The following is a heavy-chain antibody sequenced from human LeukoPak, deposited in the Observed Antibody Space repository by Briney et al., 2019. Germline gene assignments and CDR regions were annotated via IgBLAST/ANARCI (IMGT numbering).Heavy chain of an antibody. J-gene: IGHJ4*02. D-gene: IGHD2-2*01. CDR2: IHNDGTTT. CDR1: GFIFTSYW. V-gene: IGHV3-74*01. CDR3: ARDLPGYCSSTSCYGSFDY. Sequence: PGGSLRLSCAASGFIFTSYWIHWVRQAPGKGLVWVSRIHNDGTTTGYADSVKGRFAISRDNAKNSLYLQMNSLRAEDTAVYYCARDLPGYCSSTSCYGSFDYWGQGTLVTVSS.